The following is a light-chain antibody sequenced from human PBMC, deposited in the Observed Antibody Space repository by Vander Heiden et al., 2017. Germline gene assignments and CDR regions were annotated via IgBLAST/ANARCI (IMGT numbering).Light chain of an antibody. CDR1: ERIDHY. V-gene: IGKV1-39*01. J-gene: IGKJ2*01. CDR3: QQSDSAPYN. Sequence: DIQMTQSPPSLSASLGDRVTITCRASERIDHYLNWYRQKPGKGPELLIYAASNLQSWIPSRFSGSGSGTDFTLTIARLRPEDFATYYCQQSDSAPYNFGQGTKV. CDR2: AAS.